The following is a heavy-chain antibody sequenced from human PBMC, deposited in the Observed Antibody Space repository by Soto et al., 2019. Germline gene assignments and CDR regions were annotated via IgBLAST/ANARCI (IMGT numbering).Heavy chain of an antibody. V-gene: IGHV1-46*01. CDR2: INPSGGST. J-gene: IGHJ4*02. CDR1: GYTFTSHY. CDR3: ARGLIYDSSGYYFDY. D-gene: IGHD3-22*01. Sequence: ASVKVSCKASGYTFTSHYMHWVRQAPGQGLEWMGIINPSGGSTRYAQKFQGRVTMTRDTSTSTVYMELSSLRSEDTAVYYCARGLIYDSSGYYFDYWGKGPLVTVSS.